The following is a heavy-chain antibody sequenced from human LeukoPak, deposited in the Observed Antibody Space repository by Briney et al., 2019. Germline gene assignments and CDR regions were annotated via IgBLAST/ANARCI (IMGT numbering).Heavy chain of an antibody. J-gene: IGHJ4*02. V-gene: IGHV3-15*01. Sequence: PGGSLRLSCAASGFTFNDAWMNWVRQGSGKGLEWVGRIKSKTDGGTTDYAAPVKGRSTISRDDSKNILYLQMNSLKIEDTAVYYCSTGRLDYWGQGILVTVSS. CDR1: GFTFNDAW. CDR2: IKSKTDGGTT. CDR3: STGRLDY.